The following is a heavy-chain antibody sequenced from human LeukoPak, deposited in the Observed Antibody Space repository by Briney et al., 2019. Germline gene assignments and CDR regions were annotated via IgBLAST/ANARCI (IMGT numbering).Heavy chain of an antibody. Sequence: ASVKVSCKVSGYTLTELSMHWVRQAPGKGLEWMGGFDPEDGETIYAQKFQGRVTMTEDTSTDTAYMELSSLRSEDTAVYYCARGVLLWFGELSPGGDYWGQGTLVTVSS. CDR1: GYTLTELS. J-gene: IGHJ4*02. CDR2: FDPEDGET. D-gene: IGHD3-10*01. V-gene: IGHV1-24*01. CDR3: ARGVLLWFGELSPGGDY.